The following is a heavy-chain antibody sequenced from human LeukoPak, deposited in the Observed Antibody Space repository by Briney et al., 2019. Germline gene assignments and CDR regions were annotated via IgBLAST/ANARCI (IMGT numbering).Heavy chain of an antibody. D-gene: IGHD5-18*01. CDR1: GGSTNSYY. V-gene: IGHV4-4*07. CDR3: ARGLGVLWQVTGYRGRSRFDP. Sequence: SETLSLTCSVSGGSTNSYYWSWIRQSGGKGLEWIGRIYSSGSTVYNPSLNSRLTMSIDTSKNQFSLKLSSVTAADTAVYYCARGLGVLWQVTGYRGRSRFDPWGQGTLVTVSS. J-gene: IGHJ5*02. CDR2: IYSSGST.